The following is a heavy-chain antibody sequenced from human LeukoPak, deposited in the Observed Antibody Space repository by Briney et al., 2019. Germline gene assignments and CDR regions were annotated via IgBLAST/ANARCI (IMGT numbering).Heavy chain of an antibody. V-gene: IGHV3-23*01. CDR1: GFTVSSNY. Sequence: GGSLRLSCAASGFTVSSNYMSWVRQAPGKGLEWVSAISGSGGSTYYADSVKGRFTISRDNSKNTLYLQMNSLRAEDTAVYYCAKSSEDYGDYVFWGQGTLVTVSS. J-gene: IGHJ4*02. D-gene: IGHD4-17*01. CDR2: ISGSGGST. CDR3: AKSSEDYGDYVF.